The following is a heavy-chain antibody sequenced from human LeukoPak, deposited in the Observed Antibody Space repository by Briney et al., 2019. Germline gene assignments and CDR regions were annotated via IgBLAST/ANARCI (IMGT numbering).Heavy chain of an antibody. V-gene: IGHV4-39*07. CDR2: IYYSGST. CDR3: ATQSLLWLGELYGLDLYPFDY. J-gene: IGHJ4*02. D-gene: IGHD3-10*01. Sequence: SETLSLTCTVSGDSISSSSYYWGWIRQPPGKGLEWIGSIYYSGSTYYNPSLKSRVTISVDTSKNQFSLKLSSVTAADTAVYYCATQSLLWLGELYGLDLYPFDYWGQGTLVTVSS. CDR1: GDSISSSSYY.